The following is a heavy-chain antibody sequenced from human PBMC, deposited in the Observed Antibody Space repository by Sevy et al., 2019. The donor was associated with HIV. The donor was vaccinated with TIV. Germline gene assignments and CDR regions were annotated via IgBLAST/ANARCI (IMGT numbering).Heavy chain of an antibody. V-gene: IGHV3-11*01. CDR1: GFTFSDHY. CDR2: ISSSGSTI. D-gene: IGHD6-19*01. J-gene: IGHJ4*02. CDR3: AGSRFRGWAYYFDY. Sequence: GGSLRLSCAASGFTFSDHYMSWIRQAPGKGLEWVSYISSSGSTIYYADSVKGRFTISRDNAKNSLYLQMNSLRAEDTAVYFCAGSRFRGWAYYFDYWGQGTLVTVSS.